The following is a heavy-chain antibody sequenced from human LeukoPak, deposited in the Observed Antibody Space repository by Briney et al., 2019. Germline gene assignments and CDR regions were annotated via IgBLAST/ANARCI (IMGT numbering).Heavy chain of an antibody. CDR1: GGSISSSSYY. CDR3: ARGVQGYDSRNDAFDI. D-gene: IGHD3-22*01. Sequence: PSETLSLTCTVSGGSISSSSYYWGWIRQPPGKGLEWIGSIYYSGSTYYNPSLKSRVTISVDTSKNQFSLKLSSVTAADTAVYYCARGVQGYDSRNDAFDIWGQGTMVTVSS. J-gene: IGHJ3*02. CDR2: IYYSGST. V-gene: IGHV4-39*07.